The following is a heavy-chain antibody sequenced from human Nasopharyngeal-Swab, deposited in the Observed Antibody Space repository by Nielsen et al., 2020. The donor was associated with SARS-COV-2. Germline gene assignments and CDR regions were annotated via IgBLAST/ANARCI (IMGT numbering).Heavy chain of an antibody. CDR2: ISGSGGST. J-gene: IGHJ4*02. D-gene: IGHD3-16*01. CDR1: GFTFSSYA. V-gene: IGHV3-23*01. Sequence: GESLKTSCAASGFTFSSYAMSWVRQAPGKGLEWVSAISGSGGSTYYADSVKGRFTISRDNSKNTLYLQMNSLRAEDTAVYYCAKFSIGLGYYWGQGTLVTVSS. CDR3: AKFSIGLGYY.